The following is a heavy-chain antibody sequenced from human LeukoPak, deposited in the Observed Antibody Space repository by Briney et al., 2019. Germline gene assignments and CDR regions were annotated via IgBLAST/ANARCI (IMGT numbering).Heavy chain of an antibody. V-gene: IGHV4-4*07. J-gene: IGHJ6*03. CDR1: GGSISSYY. D-gene: IGHD4/OR15-4a*01. CDR3: ARELRGARYYYYMDV. CDR2: IYTSGST. Sequence: PSETLSLTCTVSGGSISSYYGSWIRQPAGKGLEWIGRIYTSGSTNYNPSLKSRVTMSVDTSKNQFSLKLSSVTAADTAVYYCARELRGARYYYYMDVWGKGTTVTVSS.